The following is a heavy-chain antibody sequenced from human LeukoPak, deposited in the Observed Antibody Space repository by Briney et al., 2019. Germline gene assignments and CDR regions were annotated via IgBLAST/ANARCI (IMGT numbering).Heavy chain of an antibody. CDR2: IYHSGTT. Sequence: SEALSLTCAVSGYSITSSSWWGWIRQPPGKGLEWIGYIYHSGTTYYNPSLQSRVTMSVDTSKNQFSLKLSSVTAVDTAVYYCARKENVYYYFDYWGQGTLVTVSS. V-gene: IGHV4-28*01. CDR3: ARKENVYYYFDY. D-gene: IGHD3-10*01. J-gene: IGHJ4*02. CDR1: GYSITSSSW.